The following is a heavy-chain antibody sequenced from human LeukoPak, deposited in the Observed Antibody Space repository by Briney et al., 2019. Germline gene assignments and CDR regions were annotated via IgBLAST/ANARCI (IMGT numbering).Heavy chain of an antibody. V-gene: IGHV4-59*08. Sequence: SETLSLTCTVSGGSISSYYWSWIRQPPGKGLEWIGYIYYSGSTNYNPSLKSRVTISVDTSKNQFSLKLSSVTAADTAVYYCARLPVAGAESAFDIWGQGTMVTVSS. CDR3: ARLPVAGAESAFDI. CDR2: IYYSGST. CDR1: GGSISSYY. J-gene: IGHJ3*02. D-gene: IGHD6-19*01.